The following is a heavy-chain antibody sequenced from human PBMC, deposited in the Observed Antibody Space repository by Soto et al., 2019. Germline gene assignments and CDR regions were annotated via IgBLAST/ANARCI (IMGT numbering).Heavy chain of an antibody. J-gene: IGHJ4*02. CDR2: ISGSGGTT. CDR1: GFTFRNYA. CDR3: AKERSSTSCYACDY. Sequence: EVQLLESGGGLVQPGGSLRLSCAASGFTFRNYAMSWARQAPGKGLEWVSAISGSGGTTHYADSVKGRFTISRDNTKNTRYLKMKSLRVEDTAVYYCAKERSSTSCYACDYWGQGSLVTVSS. D-gene: IGHD2-2*01. V-gene: IGHV3-23*01.